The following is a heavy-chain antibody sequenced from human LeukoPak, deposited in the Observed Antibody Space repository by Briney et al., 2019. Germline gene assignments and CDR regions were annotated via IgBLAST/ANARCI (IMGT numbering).Heavy chain of an antibody. V-gene: IGHV4-39*01. Sequence: SETLSLTCTVSGGSISYSNYYWGWIRRPPGKGLEWIGSILYSRSTYYNPSLKSRVTISVDTSKKQFSLKMSSVTAADTAVYYCARPSNHYDTSGYRGFDPWGQGTLVTISS. J-gene: IGHJ5*02. CDR3: ARPSNHYDTSGYRGFDP. CDR2: ILYSRST. CDR1: GGSISYSNYY. D-gene: IGHD3-22*01.